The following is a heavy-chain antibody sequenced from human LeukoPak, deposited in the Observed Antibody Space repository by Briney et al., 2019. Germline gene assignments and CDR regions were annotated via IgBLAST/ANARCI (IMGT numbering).Heavy chain of an antibody. V-gene: IGHV3-20*04. CDR3: AKGPFTTDTWNYFGDH. Sequence: GGSLRLSCAASGFTFDDYGMSWVRQAPGKGLEWVSGINWSGGSTGYADSVKGRFTISRDNAKNSLYLQMNSLRAEDTAVYYCAKGPFTTDTWNYFGDHWGQGTLVTVSS. CDR2: INWSGGST. CDR1: GFTFDDYG. J-gene: IGHJ4*02. D-gene: IGHD1-7*01.